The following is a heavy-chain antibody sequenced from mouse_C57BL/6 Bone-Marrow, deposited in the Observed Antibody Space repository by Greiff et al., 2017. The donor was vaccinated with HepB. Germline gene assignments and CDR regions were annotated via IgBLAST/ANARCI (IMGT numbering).Heavy chain of an antibody. Sequence: VQLQQSGAELVRPGASVKLSCTASGFKIKDDYMHWVKQRPEQGLEWIGWIDPENGDTEYASKFQGKATITADTSSNTAYLQLSSLTSEDTAVYYCTSLYSNYDYWGQGTTLTVSS. D-gene: IGHD2-5*01. V-gene: IGHV14-4*01. CDR1: GFKIKDDY. J-gene: IGHJ2*01. CDR2: IDPENGDT. CDR3: TSLYSNYDY.